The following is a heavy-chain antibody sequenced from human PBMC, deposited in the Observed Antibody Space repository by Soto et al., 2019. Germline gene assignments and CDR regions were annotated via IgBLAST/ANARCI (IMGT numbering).Heavy chain of an antibody. J-gene: IGHJ4*02. D-gene: IGHD5-18*01. CDR1: GFTFSNAW. V-gene: IGHV3-15*01. CDR2: IKSKTDGGTT. Sequence: PGGSLRLSCAASGFTFSNAWMSWVRQAPGKGLEWVGRIKSKTDGGTTDYAAPVKGRFTISRDDSKNTLYLQMNSLKTEDTAVYYCTTAKARGYSYGQMGGFDYWGQGTLVTVSS. CDR3: TTAKARGYSYGQMGGFDY.